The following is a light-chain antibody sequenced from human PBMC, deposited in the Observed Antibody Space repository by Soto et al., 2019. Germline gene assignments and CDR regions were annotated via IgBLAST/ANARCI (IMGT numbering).Light chain of an antibody. Sequence: DIQLTQSPSFLSASVGDRVTITCRASRGISSSLAWYQQKPGKAPKLLIYAASTLQSGVPPRFSGSGSETEFTLTISSLQPEDVATYYCQQLNSYPLFGPGTKVDIK. CDR2: AAS. J-gene: IGKJ3*01. CDR1: RGISSS. CDR3: QQLNSYPL. V-gene: IGKV1-9*01.